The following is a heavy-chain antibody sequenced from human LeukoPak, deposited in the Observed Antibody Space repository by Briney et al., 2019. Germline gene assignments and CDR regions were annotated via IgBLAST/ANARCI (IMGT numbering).Heavy chain of an antibody. J-gene: IGHJ6*03. Sequence: SETLSLTCTVSGGSLSSYYWSWIRQPPGKGLEWIGDIYYSGSTNYTPSLKSRVTISVDTSKNQFSLKQSSVTAADTAVYYCASYSGSYWTGYYYYYMDVWGKGTTVTVSS. CDR1: GGSLSSYY. D-gene: IGHD1-26*01. CDR3: ASYSGSYWTGYYYYYMDV. CDR2: IYYSGST. V-gene: IGHV4-59*01.